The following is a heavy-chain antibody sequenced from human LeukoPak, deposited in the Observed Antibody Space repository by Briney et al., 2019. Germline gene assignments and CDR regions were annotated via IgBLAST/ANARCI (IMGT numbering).Heavy chain of an antibody. D-gene: IGHD3-9*01. V-gene: IGHV3-23*01. J-gene: IGHJ3*02. CDR2: ISGSGGST. Sequence: PGGSLRLSCAASGFTFSSYAMSWVRQAPGKGLEWVSAISGSGGSTYYADSVKGRFTISRDNCKNTLYLQMNSLRAEDTAVYYCAKALRYFDWLLYDAFDIWGQGTMVTVSS. CDR3: AKALRYFDWLLYDAFDI. CDR1: GFTFSSYA.